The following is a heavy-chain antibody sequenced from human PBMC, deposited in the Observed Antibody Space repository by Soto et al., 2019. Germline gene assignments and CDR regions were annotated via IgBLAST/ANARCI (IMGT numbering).Heavy chain of an antibody. CDR1: GFTFSSYA. CDR2: ICGSGGAT. Sequence: EVQLLESGGGLVQPGGSLRLSCAASGFTFSSYAMSWVRQAPGKGLEWVSAICGSGGATYYTDSVKGRFTISRDNSKNPLHLQMTNLRAEDTAIYYCAKGSGGNCYSHFDYCGQGTLVTVSS. V-gene: IGHV3-23*01. J-gene: IGHJ4*02. CDR3: AKGSGGNCYSHFDY. D-gene: IGHD2-15*01.